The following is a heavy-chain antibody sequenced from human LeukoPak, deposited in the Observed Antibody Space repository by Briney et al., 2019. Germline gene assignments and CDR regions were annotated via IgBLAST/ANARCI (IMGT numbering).Heavy chain of an antibody. CDR3: ARDQWGNGCRTTTRSHFDM. CDR2: IWHDGSKK. Sequence: GGSLRLSCAASGFTFRTYGFHWVRQAPGKGLEWVAVIWHDGSKKYFADSVKGRFNISKDNPKNMIYLEMNSLRAEDTAVYYCARDQWGNGCRTTTRSHFDMWGQGTMVTVSS. J-gene: IGHJ3*02. CDR1: GFTFRTYG. D-gene: IGHD3-16*01. V-gene: IGHV3-33*01.